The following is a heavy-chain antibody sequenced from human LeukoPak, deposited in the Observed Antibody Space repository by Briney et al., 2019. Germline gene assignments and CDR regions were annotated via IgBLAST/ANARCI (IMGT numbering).Heavy chain of an antibody. D-gene: IGHD2-2*01. CDR3: AREGEQSQYDY. CDR1: GFIVNTNY. J-gene: IGHJ4*02. Sequence: GGSLRLSCAASGFIVNTNYMSWVRQAPGKGLEWVSVIYSGGSTYYADSVKGRFTISRDNSKNTLYLQMNSLRAEDTAVYYCAREGEQSQYDYWGQGTLVTVSS. CDR2: IYSGGST. V-gene: IGHV3-53*01.